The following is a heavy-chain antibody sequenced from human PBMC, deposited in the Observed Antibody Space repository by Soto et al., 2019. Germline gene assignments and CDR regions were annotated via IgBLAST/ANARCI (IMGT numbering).Heavy chain of an antibody. J-gene: IGHJ4*02. CDR3: ASSTTSCHGGVCSLDY. D-gene: IGHD2-2*01. V-gene: IGHV3-72*01. Sequence: PGGSLRLSCAASGFSFSDRYMDWVRQAPGKGLEWVGRIRTKLIRYSSDYAASVAGRFTISRDDSRNSLYLQMNSLRSEDTAVYYCASSTTSCHGGVCSLDYWGQGTMVTVSS. CDR2: IRTKLIRYSS. CDR1: GFSFSDRY.